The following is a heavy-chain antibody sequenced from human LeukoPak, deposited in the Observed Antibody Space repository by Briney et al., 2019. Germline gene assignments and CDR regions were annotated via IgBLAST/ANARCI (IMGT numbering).Heavy chain of an antibody. CDR2: ISSSSSTI. CDR3: ARFPHYYDSSGYSF. Sequence: PGGSLRLSCAASGFTFSSYSMNWVRQAPGKGLEWVSYISSSSSTIYYADSVKGRFTISRDNAKNSLYLQMNSLRDEDTAVYYCARFPHYYDSSGYSFWGQGTLGTVSS. J-gene: IGHJ1*01. V-gene: IGHV3-48*02. D-gene: IGHD3-22*01. CDR1: GFTFSSYS.